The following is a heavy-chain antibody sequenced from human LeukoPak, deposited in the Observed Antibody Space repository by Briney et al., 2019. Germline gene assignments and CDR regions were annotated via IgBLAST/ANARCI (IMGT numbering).Heavy chain of an antibody. D-gene: IGHD6-19*01. CDR2: IYYTGTT. Sequence: SETLSLTCTVSGGSISSSNYFWGWIRQPPGKGLEWIGTIYYTGTTYYNSSLKSRVTISVDTSKNQFSLKLSSVTAADTAVYYCARAGGSGLIDYWGQGTLVTVSS. V-gene: IGHV4-39*02. J-gene: IGHJ4*02. CDR1: GGSISSSNYF. CDR3: ARAGGSGLIDY.